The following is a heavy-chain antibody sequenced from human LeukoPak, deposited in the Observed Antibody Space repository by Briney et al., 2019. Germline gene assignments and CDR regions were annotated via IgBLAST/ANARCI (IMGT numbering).Heavy chain of an antibody. CDR1: GGSCDDYY. V-gene: IGHV4-34*01. CDR3: ARGRDRSKAGDL. CDR2: IHPHGIF. J-gene: IGHJ5*02. D-gene: IGHD5-24*01. Sequence: SETQSLTCAVYGGSCDDYYCSWIRQPPGKGLEWIGEIHPHGIFYYNSSLVSRVTISIDTSKTQFSLRLTSVTAADTAFYYCARGRDRSKAGDLWGQGSLVTVSS.